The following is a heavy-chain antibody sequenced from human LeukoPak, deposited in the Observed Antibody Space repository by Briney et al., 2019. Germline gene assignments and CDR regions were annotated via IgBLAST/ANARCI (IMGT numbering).Heavy chain of an antibody. V-gene: IGHV4-61*02. J-gene: IGHJ4*02. Sequence: PSETLSLTCTVSGGSISSGSYYWSWIRQPAGKGLEWIGRIYTSGSTNYNPSLKSRVTISVDTSKNQFSLKLSSVTAADAAVYYRARDLPTGVLSYWGQGTLVTVSS. CDR1: GGSISSGSYY. D-gene: IGHD7-27*01. CDR3: ARDLPTGVLSY. CDR2: IYTSGST.